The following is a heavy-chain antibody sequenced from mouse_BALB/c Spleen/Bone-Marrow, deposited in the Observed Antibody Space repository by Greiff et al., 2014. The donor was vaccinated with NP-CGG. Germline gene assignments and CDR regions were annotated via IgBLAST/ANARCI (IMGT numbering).Heavy chain of an antibody. D-gene: IGHD3-3*01. CDR2: INPGSGGT. J-gene: IGHJ2*01. CDR1: GYAFTNYL. V-gene: IGHV1-54*01. Sequence: VKLQESGAELVRPGTSVKVSCKASGYAFTNYLIEWVKQRPGQGLEWIGMINPGSGGTHYNEKFKGKATLTADKSSSTAYMQLSSLTSDDSAVYFCARRDGSYFDYWGQGTALTVSS. CDR3: ARRDGSYFDY.